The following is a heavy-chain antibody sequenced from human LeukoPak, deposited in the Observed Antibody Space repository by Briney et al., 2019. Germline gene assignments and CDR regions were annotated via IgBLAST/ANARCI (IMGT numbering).Heavy chain of an antibody. D-gene: IGHD6-6*01. Sequence: SETLSLTCTVSGGSVSSGSYYWSWIRQPPGKGLEWIGYIYYSGSTNYNPSLKSRVTISIDTSKNQFSLKLSSVTAADTAVYYCARGGAARLHFQNWGQGTLVTVSS. V-gene: IGHV4-61*01. CDR2: IYYSGST. J-gene: IGHJ1*01. CDR1: GGSVSSGSYY. CDR3: ARGGAARLHFQN.